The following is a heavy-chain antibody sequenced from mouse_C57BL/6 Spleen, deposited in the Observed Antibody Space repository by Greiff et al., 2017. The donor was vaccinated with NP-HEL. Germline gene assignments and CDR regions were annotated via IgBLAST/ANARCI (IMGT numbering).Heavy chain of an antibody. V-gene: IGHV7-3*01. CDR1: GFTFTDYY. CDR2: IRNKANGYTT. CDR3: ATSLYSNFDY. D-gene: IGHD2-3*01. Sequence: DVHLVESGGGLVQPGGSLSLSCAASGFTFTDYYMSWVRQPPGKALEWLGFIRNKANGYTTEYSASVTGRFTISRDNSQSFLYPPMNALRASDSATYYCATSLYSNFDYWGQGTTLTVSS. J-gene: IGHJ2*01.